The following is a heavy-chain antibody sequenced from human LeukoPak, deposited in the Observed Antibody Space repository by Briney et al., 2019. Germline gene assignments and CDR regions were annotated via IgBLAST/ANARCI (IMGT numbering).Heavy chain of an antibody. CDR2: IKEDGREK. CDR3: ARDSRYYDILTVKYYFDY. J-gene: IGHJ4*02. V-gene: IGHV3-7*03. Sequence: GGSLRLSCVASGFTFSSYWMSWVRQAPGKGREGVANIKEDGREKYSLDSLKRLFPLSRDNANNSLYLQMNSLRAEDTAVYYCARDSRYYDILTVKYYFDYWGQGTLVTVSS. CDR1: GFTFSSYW. D-gene: IGHD3-9*01.